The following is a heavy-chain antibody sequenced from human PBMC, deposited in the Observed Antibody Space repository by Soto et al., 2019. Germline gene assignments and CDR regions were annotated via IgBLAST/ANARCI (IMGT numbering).Heavy chain of an antibody. J-gene: IGHJ6*02. V-gene: IGHV4-30-4*01. D-gene: IGHD4-17*01. Sequence: QVQLQESGPGLVKPSQTLSLSCAVSGGSIRSGDHYWSWIRQAPGKGLEWIGFIHYRENTYYKPSIKSRVSIPVDTSKNHFPLNLSSVTAAAASVYYCAREVTTGSYYSGLDVWGQGTKVTVSS. CDR1: GGSIRSGDHY. CDR2: IHYRENT. CDR3: AREVTTGSYYSGLDV.